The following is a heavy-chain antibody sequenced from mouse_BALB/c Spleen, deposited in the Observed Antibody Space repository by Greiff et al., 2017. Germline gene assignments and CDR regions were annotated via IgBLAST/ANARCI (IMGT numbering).Heavy chain of an antibody. D-gene: IGHD1-1*01. CDR1: GFTFSSYT. V-gene: IGHV5-6-4*01. CDR3: TRDPDYYGSSWFAY. J-gene: IGHJ3*01. CDR2: ISSGGSYT. Sequence: EVKLMESGGGLVKPGGSLKLSCAASGFTFSSYTMSWVRQTPEKRLEWVATISSGGSYTYYPDSVKGRFTISRDNAKNTLYLQMSSLKSEDTAMYYCTRDPDYYGSSWFAYWGQGTLVTVSA.